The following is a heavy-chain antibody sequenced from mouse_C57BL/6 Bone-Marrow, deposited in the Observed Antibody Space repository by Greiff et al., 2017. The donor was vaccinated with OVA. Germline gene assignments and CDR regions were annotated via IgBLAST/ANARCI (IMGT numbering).Heavy chain of an antibody. CDR2: IYPGSGST. CDR3: ARGGYGSSRFAY. CDR1: GYTFTSYW. V-gene: IGHV1-55*01. Sequence: QVHVKQSGADLVKPGASVKMSCKASGYTFTSYWITWVKQRPGQGLEWVADIYPGSGSTNYHEKFKSKATLTVDTSSSTAYMQLSSLTSEDSAVYYCARGGYGSSRFAYWGQGTLVTVSA. D-gene: IGHD1-1*01. J-gene: IGHJ3*01.